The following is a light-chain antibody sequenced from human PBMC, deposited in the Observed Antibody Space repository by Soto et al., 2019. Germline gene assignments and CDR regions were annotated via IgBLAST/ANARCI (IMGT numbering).Light chain of an antibody. CDR1: SSDVGNYNR. CDR3: SSYTRSSTYV. CDR2: EVS. Sequence: QSALTQPPSVSGSPGQSVTISCTGTSSDVGNYNRVSWYQQPPGTAPKVIIYEVSNRPSGVPDSFSGSKSGNTTSLSISGLQAEDEADYYFSSYTRSSTYVFGTGTKLTVL. J-gene: IGLJ1*01. V-gene: IGLV2-18*02.